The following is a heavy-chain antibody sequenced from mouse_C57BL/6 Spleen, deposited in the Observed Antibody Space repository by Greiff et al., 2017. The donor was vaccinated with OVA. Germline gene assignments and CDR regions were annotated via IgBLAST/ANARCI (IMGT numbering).Heavy chain of an antibody. D-gene: IGHD2-1*01. CDR1: GYAFTNYL. CDR3: ARGGGNYVWYFDV. V-gene: IGHV1-54*01. Sequence: LQESGAELVRPGTSVKVSCKASGYAFTNYLIEWVKQRPGQGLEWIGVINPGSGGTNYNEKFKGKATLTADKSSSTAYMQLSSLTSEDSAVYFCARGGGNYVWYFDVWGTGTTVTVSS. CDR2: INPGSGGT. J-gene: IGHJ1*03.